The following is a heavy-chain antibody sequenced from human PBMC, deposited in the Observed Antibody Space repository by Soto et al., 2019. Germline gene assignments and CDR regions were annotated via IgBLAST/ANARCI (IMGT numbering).Heavy chain of an antibody. CDR2: IYYSGST. CDR3: ARTYYDYVWGSYRHDY. J-gene: IGHJ4*02. D-gene: IGHD3-16*02. CDR1: GGSISSSSYY. Sequence: QLQLQESGPGLVKPSETLSLTCTVSGGSISSSSYYWGWIRQPPGKGLEWIGSIYYSGSTYYNPSLKSRVTISVDTSKNQFSLKLSSVTAADTAVYYCARTYYDYVWGSYRHDYLGQGTLVTVSS. V-gene: IGHV4-39*01.